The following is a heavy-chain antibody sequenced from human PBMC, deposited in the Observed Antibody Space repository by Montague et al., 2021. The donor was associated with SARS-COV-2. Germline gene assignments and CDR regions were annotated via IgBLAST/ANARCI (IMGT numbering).Heavy chain of an antibody. V-gene: IGHV4-59*02. CDR1: GGSASGYY. J-gene: IGHJ4*01. CDR3: ARGLGYTSMFRFFDY. Sequence: SETLSLTCAISGGSASGYYWAWIRQPPGKGLEWIGYMYYTGTSNYNPSLKSRVSMSIDTSKNHFSLSLTSVAAADTGVYYCARGLGYTSMFRFFDYWGHRAQVTVSS. CDR2: MYYTGTS. D-gene: IGHD2-2*02.